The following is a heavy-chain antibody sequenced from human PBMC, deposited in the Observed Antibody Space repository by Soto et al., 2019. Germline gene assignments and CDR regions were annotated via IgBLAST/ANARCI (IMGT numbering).Heavy chain of an antibody. CDR3: ARDNTIFGEVTTWSSYYYYGMDV. J-gene: IGHJ6*02. CDR2: ISSSGSTI. D-gene: IGHD3-3*01. Sequence: GGSLRLSCAASGFTFSDYYMSWIRQAPGMGLEWVSYISSSGSTIYYADSVKGRFTISRDNAKNSLYLQMNSLRAEDTAVYYCARDNTIFGEVTTWSSYYYYGMDVWGQGTTVTVSS. V-gene: IGHV3-11*01. CDR1: GFTFSDYY.